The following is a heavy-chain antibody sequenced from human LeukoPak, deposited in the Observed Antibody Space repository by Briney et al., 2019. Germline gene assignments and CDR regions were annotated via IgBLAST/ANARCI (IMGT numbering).Heavy chain of an antibody. J-gene: IGHJ4*02. Sequence: GGSLRLSCAASGFTFRNYGMSWVRQAPGKGLEWVSAISNSGGNTYYADSVKGRFTISRDNSKNTLYLQMNSLRAEDTAVYYCAKDNQAMIVVVIFDYWGQGTLVTVSS. CDR3: AKDNQAMIVVVIFDY. D-gene: IGHD3-22*01. V-gene: IGHV3-23*01. CDR2: ISNSGGNT. CDR1: GFTFRNYG.